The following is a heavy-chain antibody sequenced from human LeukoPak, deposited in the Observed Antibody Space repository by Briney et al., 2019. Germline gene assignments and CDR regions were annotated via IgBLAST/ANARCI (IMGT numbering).Heavy chain of an antibody. CDR1: GSTFTGYY. CDR2: INPNSGGT. J-gene: IGHJ4*02. Sequence: ASVKVSCKASGSTFTGYYMHWVRPAPGQGLEWMGRINPNSGGTNYAQKFQGRVTMTRDTSISTAYMELSRLRSDDTAVYYCARDPETYYYDSSGYYPFDYWGQGTLVTVSS. CDR3: ARDPETYYYDSSGYYPFDY. V-gene: IGHV1-2*06. D-gene: IGHD3-22*01.